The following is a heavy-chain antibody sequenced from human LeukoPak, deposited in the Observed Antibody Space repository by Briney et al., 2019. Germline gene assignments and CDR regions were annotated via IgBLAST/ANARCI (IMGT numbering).Heavy chain of an antibody. CDR2: IWHDGSNK. J-gene: IGHJ4*02. V-gene: IGHV3-33*01. Sequence: GGSLRLSCAASGFTFSTYAMHWVRQAPGKGLEWVAVIWHDGSNKYYADSVKGRFTISRDNSKNTLYLQMDSLRAEDTAVYYCARSQYCSGGSCYRLGDYWAREPWSPSPQ. CDR3: ARSQYCSGGSCYRLGDY. D-gene: IGHD2-15*01. CDR1: GFTFSTYA.